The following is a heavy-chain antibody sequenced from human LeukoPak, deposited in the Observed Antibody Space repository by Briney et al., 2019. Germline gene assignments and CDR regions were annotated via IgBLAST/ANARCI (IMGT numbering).Heavy chain of an antibody. Sequence: KPSETLSLTCAVDGGSFSGYYWSWIRQPPGKGLEWIGEINHSGSTNYNPSLKSRVTISVDTSKNQFSLKLSSVTAADTAVYYCARGRIGYCSGGSCSKFDPWGQGTLVTVSS. CDR3: ARGRIGYCSGGSCSKFDP. J-gene: IGHJ5*02. V-gene: IGHV4-34*01. D-gene: IGHD2-15*01. CDR1: GGSFSGYY. CDR2: INHSGST.